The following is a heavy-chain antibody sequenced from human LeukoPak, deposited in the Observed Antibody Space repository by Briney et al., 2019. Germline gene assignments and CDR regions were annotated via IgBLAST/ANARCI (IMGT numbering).Heavy chain of an antibody. CDR2: IYHTGTT. D-gene: IGHD6-6*01. J-gene: IGHJ4*02. CDR3: ARDRTGLAARRAFEY. V-gene: IGHV4-38-2*02. Sequence: SETLSLTCTVSGYSNSSGFHWAWIRQSPGKGLEYIGSIYHTGTTYYNPSLKSRVTMSVHMSKNQFSLKLSSVTAGDTAIYYCARDRTGLAARRAFEYWGQGVLVTVSS. CDR1: GYSNSSGFH.